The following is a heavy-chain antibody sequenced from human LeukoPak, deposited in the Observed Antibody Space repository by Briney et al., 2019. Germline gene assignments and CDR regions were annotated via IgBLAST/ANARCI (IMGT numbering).Heavy chain of an antibody. CDR3: ARVSYDSPGLHGMDV. D-gene: IGHD5-12*01. CDR2: ISAYNGNT. V-gene: IGHV1-18*01. J-gene: IGHJ6*02. Sequence: ASVKVSCKASGYTFTSYGISWVRQAPGQGLEWMAWISAYNGNTNYAQKLQGRVTMTTDTSTSTAYMELRSLRSDDTAVYYCARVSYDSPGLHGMDVWGQGTTVTVSS. CDR1: GYTFTSYG.